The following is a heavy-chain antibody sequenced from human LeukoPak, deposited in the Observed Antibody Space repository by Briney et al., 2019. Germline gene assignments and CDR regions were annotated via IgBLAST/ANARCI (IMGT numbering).Heavy chain of an antibody. CDR2: IYYSGST. J-gene: IGHJ4*02. CDR3: AGRGSGSYYYFDY. Sequence: SETLSLTCTVFGDSIRSTTYYWAWIRQPPGKGLEWIGTIYYSGSTYYNPSLKNRVTISVDPSSNQFSLKLNSVTAADTAVYYCAGRGSGSYYYFDYWSQGTLVTVSS. V-gene: IGHV4-39*01. D-gene: IGHD1-26*01. CDR1: GDSIRSTTYY.